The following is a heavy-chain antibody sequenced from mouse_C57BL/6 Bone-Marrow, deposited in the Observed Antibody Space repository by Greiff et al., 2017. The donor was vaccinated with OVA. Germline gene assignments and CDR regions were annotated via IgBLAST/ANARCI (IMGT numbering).Heavy chain of an antibody. Sequence: VKLMESGAELVRPGASVKLSCKASGYTFTDYYISWVKQRPGQGLEWIARIYTGSGNNYYNEKFKGKATLTAEKSSSHAYMQLISLTSDDSAVYFCARSERLLDYFYFWDRGTALTVSS. CDR2: IYTGSGNN. CDR1: GYTFTDYY. V-gene: IGHV1-76*01. D-gene: IGHD2-3*01. J-gene: IGHJ2*01. CDR3: ARSERLLDYFYF.